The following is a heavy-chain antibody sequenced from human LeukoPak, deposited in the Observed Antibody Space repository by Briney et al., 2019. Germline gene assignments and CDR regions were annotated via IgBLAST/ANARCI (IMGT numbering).Heavy chain of an antibody. CDR2: ISGSGGST. CDR1: GFTFSSYA. D-gene: IGHD2/OR15-2a*01. J-gene: IGHJ3*02. CDR3: AKDRIYGNDAFDI. Sequence: GGSLRLSCAASGFTFSSYAMSRVRQAPGKGLEWVSAISGSGGSTYYADSVKGRFTISRDNSKNTLYLQMNSLRAEDTAVYYCAKDRIYGNDAFDIWGQGTMVTVSS. V-gene: IGHV3-23*01.